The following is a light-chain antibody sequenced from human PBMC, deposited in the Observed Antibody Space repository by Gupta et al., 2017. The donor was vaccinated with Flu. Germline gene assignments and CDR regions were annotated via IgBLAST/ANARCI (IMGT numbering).Light chain of an antibody. CDR2: AAA. CDR1: QSIRSY. Sequence: SSMSDSVGDRGINTCRASQSIRSYLNWSKQKPGKAPKPLIYAAASWPRAVSSRFSGSGDGTDVHVTISRRQLEQFEASFSRRTNSSSPTTFGGGTRVEIK. CDR3: RRTNSSSPTT. J-gene: IGKJ4*01. V-gene: IGKV1-39*01.